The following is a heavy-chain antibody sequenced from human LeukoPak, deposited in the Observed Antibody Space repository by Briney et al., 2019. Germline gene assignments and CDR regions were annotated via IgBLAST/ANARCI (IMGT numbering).Heavy chain of an antibody. V-gene: IGHV4-30-2*01. CDR3: ARGGSQLAFDI. CDR1: GVSISGGIYY. D-gene: IGHD3-16*01. CDR2: IFHSGST. J-gene: IGHJ3*02. Sequence: PSETPSLTCTVSGVSISGGIYYWTWIRQPPGKGLEWIGYIFHSGSTYYNPSLKSRVTISVDKSKNKFSLKLTSVTAADTAVYYCARGGSQLAFDIWGQGTMVTVSS.